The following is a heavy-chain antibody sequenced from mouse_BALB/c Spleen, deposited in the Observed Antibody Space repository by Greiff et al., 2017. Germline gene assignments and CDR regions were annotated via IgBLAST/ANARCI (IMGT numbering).Heavy chain of an antibody. V-gene: IGHV1-4*01. CDR2: INPSTGYT. CDR1: GYTFTSYW. Sequence: QVQLQQSGTVLARPGASVKMSCKASGYTFTSYWMHWVKQRPGQGLEWIGYINPSTGYTEYNQKFKDKATLTADKSSSTAYMQLSSLTSEDSAVYYCARLSYYFYAMDYWGQGTSVTVSS. D-gene: IGHD2-10*01. CDR3: ARLSYYFYAMDY. J-gene: IGHJ4*01.